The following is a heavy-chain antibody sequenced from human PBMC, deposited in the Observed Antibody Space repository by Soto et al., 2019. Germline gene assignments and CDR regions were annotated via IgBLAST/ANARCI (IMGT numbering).Heavy chain of an antibody. J-gene: IGHJ4*02. CDR1: GGSISSGGYY. CDR2: IYYSGST. CDR3: ARVYSSSSVGQGNFDY. Sequence: PSETLSLTCTVSGGSISSGGYYWSWIRQHPGKGLEWIGYIYYSGSTYYNPSLKSRVTISVDTSKNQFSLKLSSVTAADTAVYYCARVYSSSSVGQGNFDYWGQGTLVTVSS. D-gene: IGHD6-6*01. V-gene: IGHV4-31*03.